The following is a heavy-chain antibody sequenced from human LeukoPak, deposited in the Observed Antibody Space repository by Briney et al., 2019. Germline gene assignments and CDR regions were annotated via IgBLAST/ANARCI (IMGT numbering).Heavy chain of an antibody. CDR3: TRHVTMVRGIIFYYYGMDV. CDR1: GYSVTTYW. V-gene: IGHV5-51*01. CDR2: IYPGDSDT. Sequence: GESLKISCKGSGYSVTTYWIGWVRQMPGKGLEWMGIIYPGDSDTRYSPSFQGQVTISADKSISTAYLQWSSLKASDTAMYYCTRHVTMVRGIIFYYYGMDVWGQGTTVTVSS. D-gene: IGHD3-10*01. J-gene: IGHJ6*02.